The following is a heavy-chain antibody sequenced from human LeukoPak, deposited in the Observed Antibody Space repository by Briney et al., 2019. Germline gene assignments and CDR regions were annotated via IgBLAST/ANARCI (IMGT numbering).Heavy chain of an antibody. Sequence: GESLRLSCAASGFTFTNAWMNWVRQAPGKGLEWVGRIKSQTDGGTTDYVAPVRGRFTISRDDSKNTLYLQMNSLKTEDTAVYYCAKGRTGDYYFDHWGQGTLVTVSS. CDR3: AKGRTGDYYFDH. V-gene: IGHV3-15*01. CDR1: GFTFTNAW. D-gene: IGHD7-27*01. J-gene: IGHJ4*02. CDR2: IKSQTDGGTT.